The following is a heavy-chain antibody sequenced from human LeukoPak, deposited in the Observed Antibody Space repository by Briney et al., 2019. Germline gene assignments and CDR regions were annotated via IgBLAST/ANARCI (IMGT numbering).Heavy chain of an antibody. V-gene: IGHV3-30*04. D-gene: IGHD2-21*02. Sequence: GRSLRLSCAASGFTFSSYAMHWVRQAPGKGLEWVAVISYDGSNKYYADSVKGRFTISRDNSKNTLYLQMNSLRAGDTAVYYCARDVSIVVVTASGDYWGQGTLVTVSS. CDR1: GFTFSSYA. CDR2: ISYDGSNK. J-gene: IGHJ4*02. CDR3: ARDVSIVVVTASGDY.